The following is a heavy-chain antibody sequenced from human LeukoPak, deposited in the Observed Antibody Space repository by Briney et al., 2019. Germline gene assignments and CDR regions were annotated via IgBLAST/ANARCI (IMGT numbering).Heavy chain of an antibody. Sequence: PGRSLRLSCAASGFTFSSYGMHWVRQAPGKGLEWVAVIWYDGSNKYYADSVKGRFTISRDNSKNTLYLQMNSLRAEDTAVYYCAGDRNWGSGGAFDIWGQGTMVIVSS. J-gene: IGHJ3*02. CDR2: IWYDGSNK. CDR3: AGDRNWGSGGAFDI. D-gene: IGHD7-27*01. CDR1: GFTFSSYG. V-gene: IGHV3-33*01.